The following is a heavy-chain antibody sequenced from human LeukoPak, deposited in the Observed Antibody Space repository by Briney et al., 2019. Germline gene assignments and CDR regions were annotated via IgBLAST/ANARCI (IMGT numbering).Heavy chain of an antibody. D-gene: IGHD6-6*01. V-gene: IGHV4-59*08. CDR2: VYYTGST. Sequence: SETLSLTCSVSGGSVSSYYWSWIRQPPGKGLEWIGYVYYTGSTDYNPSLKSRVTMFEDKSKNQFSLRLYSVTVADTAVYYCARHFAYSSSSYFDYWGQGSLVTVSS. CDR3: ARHFAYSSSSYFDY. J-gene: IGHJ4*02. CDR1: GGSVSSYY.